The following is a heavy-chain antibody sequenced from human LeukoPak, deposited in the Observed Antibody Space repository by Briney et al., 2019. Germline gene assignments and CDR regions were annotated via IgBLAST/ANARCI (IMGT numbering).Heavy chain of an antibody. CDR1: GYSISSGYY. J-gene: IGHJ6*03. Sequence: ASETLSLTCAVSGYSISSGYYWGWIRQPPGKGLEWIGSIYHSGSTYYNPSLKSRVTISVDTSKNQFSLKLSSVTAADTAVYYCARVLGIAAAGKSYYYYMDVWGKGTTVTVSS. V-gene: IGHV4-38-2*01. D-gene: IGHD6-13*01. CDR3: ARVLGIAAAGKSYYYYMDV. CDR2: IYHSGST.